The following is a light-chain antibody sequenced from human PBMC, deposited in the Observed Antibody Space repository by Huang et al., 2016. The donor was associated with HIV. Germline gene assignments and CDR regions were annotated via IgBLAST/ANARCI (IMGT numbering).Light chain of an antibody. CDR1: QTVLDSSDNRNY. Sequence: DIVMTQSPDSLAMSLGERATINCSSSQTVLDSSDNRNYLTWYQRKPGQPPKILIYWASTRQSGGSDRFSGSGSRTDFTLTISSLQAEDAAVYYCQQYYTIPYTFGQGTKLEIK. V-gene: IGKV4-1*01. J-gene: IGKJ2*01. CDR2: WAS. CDR3: QQYYTIPYT.